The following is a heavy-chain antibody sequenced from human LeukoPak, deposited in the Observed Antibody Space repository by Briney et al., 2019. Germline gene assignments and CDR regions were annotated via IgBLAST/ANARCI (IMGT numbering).Heavy chain of an antibody. CDR2: IYTRGST. J-gene: IGHJ3*02. D-gene: IGHD2-15*01. CDR1: GGSINSGSYY. V-gene: IGHV4-61*02. CDR3: AREGCSGGSCYDI. Sequence: PSQTLSLTCTVSGGSINSGSYYWSWIRQPAGKGLERIGRIYTRGSTYYNPSLQSRVTISVDTSKNQFSLKLSSVTAADTAVYYCAREGCSGGSCYDIWGQGTMVTVSS.